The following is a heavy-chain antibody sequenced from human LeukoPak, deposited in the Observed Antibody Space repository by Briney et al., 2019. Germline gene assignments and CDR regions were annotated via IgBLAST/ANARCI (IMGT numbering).Heavy chain of an antibody. CDR3: ARVHAFGTPDSSGYYYYFDY. J-gene: IGHJ4*02. Sequence: SQTLSLTCTVSGGSIRSGGYYWSWIRQPPGKGLEWIGYIYYSGSTYYNPSLKSRVTISVDTSKNQFSLKLSSVTAADTAVYYCARVHAFGTPDSSGYYYYFDYWGQGTLVTVSS. V-gene: IGHV4-31*03. CDR1: GGSIRSGGYY. CDR2: IYYSGST. D-gene: IGHD3-22*01.